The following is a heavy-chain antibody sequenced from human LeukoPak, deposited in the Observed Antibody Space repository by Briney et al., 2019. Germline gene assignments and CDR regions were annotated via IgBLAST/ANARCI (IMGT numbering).Heavy chain of an antibody. J-gene: IGHJ3*02. CDR3: SRDGGEGGNSAFDI. CDR2: IRRGANSYTT. CDR1: GFTFSDYI. V-gene: IGHV3-72*01. D-gene: IGHD3-16*01. Sequence: GGSLRLSCAASGFTFSDYILDWVRQAPGKGLGWVGRIRRGANSYTTEYAASVKGRFTISRDDSKNSLYLHMNSLKTEDTAVYHCSRDGGEGGNSAFDIWGQGTMVTVSS.